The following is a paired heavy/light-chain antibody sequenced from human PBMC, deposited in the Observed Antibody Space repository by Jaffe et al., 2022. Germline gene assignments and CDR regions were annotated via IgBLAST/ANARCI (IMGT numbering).Heavy chain of an antibody. Sequence: QVQLVQSGAEVKKPGASVKVSCKASGYTFTSYDINWVRQATGQGLEWMGWMNPNSGNTGYAQKFQGRVTMTRNTSISTAYMELSSLRSEDTAVYYCARCPSVAGTYILGDAFDIWGQGTMVTVSS. CDR1: GYTFTSYD. J-gene: IGHJ3*02. CDR2: MNPNSGNT. V-gene: IGHV1-8*01. D-gene: IGHD6-19*01. CDR3: ARCPSVAGTYILGDAFDI.
Light chain of an antibody. V-gene: IGLV3-9*01. CDR2: RDS. Sequence: SYELTQPLSVSVALGQTARITCGGNNIGSKNVHWYQQKPGQAPVLVIYRDSNRPSGIPERFSGSNSGNTATLTISRAQAGDEADYYCQVWDSSTVVFGTGTKVTVL. CDR3: QVWDSSTVV. J-gene: IGLJ1*01. CDR1: NIGSKN.